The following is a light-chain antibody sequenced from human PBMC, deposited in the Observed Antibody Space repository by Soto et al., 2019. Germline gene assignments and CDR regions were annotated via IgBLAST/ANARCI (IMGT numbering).Light chain of an antibody. V-gene: IGKV1-39*01. CDR2: AAS. J-gene: IGKJ1*01. Sequence: DIQMIQSPSSLSASVGDRVTITCRASQSISNYLNWYQHKPGKAPKSLIFAASNFQSGVPSRFSGSGSETEFTLTISSLQPEDFATYYCQQSYSMPRTFGQGTKVEIK. CDR1: QSISNY. CDR3: QQSYSMPRT.